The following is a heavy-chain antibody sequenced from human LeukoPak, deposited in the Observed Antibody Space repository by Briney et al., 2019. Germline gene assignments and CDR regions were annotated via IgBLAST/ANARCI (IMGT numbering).Heavy chain of an antibody. J-gene: IGHJ3*02. CDR3: AKGVSGWDLDAFDI. V-gene: IGHV3-9*03. D-gene: IGHD6-19*01. Sequence: PGGSLRLSCAASGFTFDDYAMHWVRQVSGKGLEWVSGISWNSGNIGYADSVKGRFTISRDNAKNSLYLQMNSLRAEDMALYYCAKGVSGWDLDAFDIWGQGTMVTVSS. CDR1: GFTFDDYA. CDR2: ISWNSGNI.